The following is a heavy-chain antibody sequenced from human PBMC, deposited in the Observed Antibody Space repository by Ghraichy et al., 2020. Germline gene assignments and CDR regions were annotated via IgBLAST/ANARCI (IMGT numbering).Heavy chain of an antibody. CDR3: ARAAAVCGPFDP. Sequence: ASVKVSCKASNYTLSSYVISWVRQAPGQGLEWMGWISAYSGDTNYAQKVQGRVTMTIDTSTSTAYMEVRSLTSDDTAVYYCARAAAVCGPFDPWGQGTLVTVSS. CDR2: ISAYSGDT. D-gene: IGHD6-13*01. J-gene: IGHJ5*02. V-gene: IGHV1-18*04. CDR1: NYTLSSYV.